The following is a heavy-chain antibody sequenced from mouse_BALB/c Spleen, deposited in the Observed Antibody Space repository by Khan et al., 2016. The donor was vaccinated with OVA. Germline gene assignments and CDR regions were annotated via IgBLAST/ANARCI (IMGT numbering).Heavy chain of an antibody. J-gene: IGHJ2*01. CDR2: IYPGTGDT. Sequence: LQQSGPELVKPGASVKISCKASGYTFTDYYINWVKQKPGQGLEWIGWIYPGTGDTQYNEKFTGKATLTVDTSSRTVYMQVSSLTSEDTAVYFCSRDVATEYFNFWGQGTTLTVSS. CDR3: SRDVATEYFNF. D-gene: IGHD1-2*01. V-gene: IGHV1-84*02. CDR1: GYTFTDYY.